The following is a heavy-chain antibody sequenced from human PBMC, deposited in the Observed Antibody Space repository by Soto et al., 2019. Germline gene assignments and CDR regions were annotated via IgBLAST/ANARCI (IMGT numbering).Heavy chain of an antibody. CDR1: GFSLSTDGVA. D-gene: IGHD3-16*01. Sequence: QITLKESGPTLLKPTQTLTLTCTFSGFSLSTDGVAMGWIRQPPGKALEWLALIYWDDDKRYSPSLKSRLTITKDTSKNQVVLTLTNMDPVDTATYYCAHRLTSLAAFDYWGQGTLVTVSS. J-gene: IGHJ4*02. CDR3: AHRLTSLAAFDY. V-gene: IGHV2-5*02. CDR2: IYWDDDK.